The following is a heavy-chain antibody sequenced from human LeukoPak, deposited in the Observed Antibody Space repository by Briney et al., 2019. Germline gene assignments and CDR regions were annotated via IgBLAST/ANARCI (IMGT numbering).Heavy chain of an antibody. CDR1: GGSISSGGYY. Sequence: SETLSLTCTVSGGSISSGGYYWSWIRQHPGKGLEWIGYIYYSGSTYYNPSLKSRVTISVDTSKNQFSLKLSSVTAADTAVYYCARDSTTGTIQHWGQGTPVTVS. CDR3: ARDSTTGTIQH. D-gene: IGHD4-17*01. CDR2: IYYSGST. J-gene: IGHJ1*01. V-gene: IGHV4-31*03.